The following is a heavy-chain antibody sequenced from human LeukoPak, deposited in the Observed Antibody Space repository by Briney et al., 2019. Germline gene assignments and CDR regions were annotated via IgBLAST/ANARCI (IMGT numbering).Heavy chain of an antibody. CDR2: IHYSGTT. CDR1: GGSIINSIYH. Sequence: SETLSLTCTVSGGSIINSIYHWGWVRQPPGKGLEWIGSIHYSGTTYYKPSLKSRLTIYVDTSTNQFSLKLTSVTAADTAVYYCAGEYGSGAACWGQGTLVTVSS. D-gene: IGHD6-19*01. J-gene: IGHJ4*02. CDR3: AGEYGSGAAC. V-gene: IGHV4-39*01.